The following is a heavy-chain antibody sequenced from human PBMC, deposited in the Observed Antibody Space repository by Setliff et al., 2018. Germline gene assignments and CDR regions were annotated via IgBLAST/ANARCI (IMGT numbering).Heavy chain of an antibody. V-gene: IGHV3-72*01. CDR1: GLRFSDAW. CDR2: SRNKGNSYTT. J-gene: IGHJ4*02. Sequence: GGSLRLSCAVSGLRFSDAWVSWVRQAPGKGLEWVGRSRNKGNSYTTEYAASVKGRFAISRDASKNSLFLQMNSLKTEDTAVYYCIRDTHMSGAYYFDYWGQGTLVTVSS. CDR3: IRDTHMSGAYYFDY. D-gene: IGHD1-26*01.